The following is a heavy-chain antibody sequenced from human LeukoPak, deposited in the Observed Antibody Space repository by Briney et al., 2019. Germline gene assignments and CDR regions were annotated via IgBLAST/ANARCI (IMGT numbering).Heavy chain of an antibody. CDR1: GYPFCSCE. J-gene: IGHJ4*02. D-gene: IGHD6-19*01. CDR2: IISRGSTI. CDR3: AKYNSLGY. V-gene: IGHV3-48*03. Sequence: GPLTLSCAASGYPFCSCEVNGARRAPGEGVEGGSYIISRGSTIYCGDSVKGRFTISRDNAKNSLYLQMSSLRAEDTAVYSCAKYNSLGYWGQGTLVTVSS.